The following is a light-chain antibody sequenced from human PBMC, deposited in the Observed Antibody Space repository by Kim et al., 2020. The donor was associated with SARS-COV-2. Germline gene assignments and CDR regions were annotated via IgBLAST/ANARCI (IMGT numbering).Light chain of an antibody. CDR1: DIGTVF. CDR2: YDP. V-gene: IGLV3-21*04. CDR3: QVWDGPSDHAV. J-gene: IGLJ2*01. Sequence: APGEAAGIVGEGDDIGTVFVHWYRQRPGQAPLLVTYYDPRRPAGIPARFSGSNSRNTATLTIREVEAGDEGDYFCQVWDGPSDHAVFGGGTQLTVL.